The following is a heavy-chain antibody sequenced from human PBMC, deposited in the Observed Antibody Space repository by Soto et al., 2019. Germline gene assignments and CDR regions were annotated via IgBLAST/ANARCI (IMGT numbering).Heavy chain of an antibody. CDR2: IWYDGSNK. J-gene: IGHJ4*02. Sequence: QVQLVESGGGVVQPGRSLRLSCAASGFTFSSYGMHWVRQAPGKGLEWVAVIWYDGSNKYYADSVKGRFTISRDNSKNALYLQMNSLRVEDTAVYYCASALTSTVTTSLFWGQGTLVTVSS. CDR3: ASALTSTVTTSLF. D-gene: IGHD4-17*01. V-gene: IGHV3-33*01. CDR1: GFTFSSYG.